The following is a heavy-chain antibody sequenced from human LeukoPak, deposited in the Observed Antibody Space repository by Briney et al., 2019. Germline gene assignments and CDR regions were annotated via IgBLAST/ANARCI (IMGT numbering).Heavy chain of an antibody. CDR1: GGSIDTSPYY. V-gene: IGHV4-39*07. D-gene: IGHD2-8*02. CDR2: ISYSGTA. Sequence: SETLSLTCTVSGGSIDTSPYYWGWVRQPPEKGLEWLGSISYSGTAYYNPSLRSRVTVSRDTSKNQFSLNLNSVTAADTAVYYCVRVRTGSISDHWGQGILVIVSS. CDR3: VRVRTGSISDH. J-gene: IGHJ4*02.